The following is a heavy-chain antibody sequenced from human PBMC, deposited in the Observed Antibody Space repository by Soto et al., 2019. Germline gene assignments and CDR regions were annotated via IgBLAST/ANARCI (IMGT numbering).Heavy chain of an antibody. CDR1: GFPFTTYG. J-gene: IGHJ4*02. CDR2: ISYDGSNT. V-gene: IGHV3-30*03. CDR3: VGGQYYFDY. D-gene: IGHD3-10*01. Sequence: QVQLVESGGGVVQPGKSLRLSCAASGFPFTTYGMHWVREGPAKGLEWVAVISYDGSNTYYADSVKGRFTISRDNSKNTLYLQMNSLRPEETALYYCVGGQYYFDYRGQGTLVTVSS.